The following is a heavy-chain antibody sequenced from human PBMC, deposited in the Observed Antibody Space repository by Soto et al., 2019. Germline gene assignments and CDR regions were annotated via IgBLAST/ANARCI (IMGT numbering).Heavy chain of an antibody. D-gene: IGHD6-19*01. CDR1: GFTFIDYA. J-gene: IGHJ4*02. V-gene: IGHV3-30*18. CDR2: VSHDGRIT. CDR3: AKGGRHWLVTSDFNY. Sequence: VQLVESGGGVVQPGRSLRLSCAASGFTFIDYALHWVRQAPRKGLEWVAVVSHDGRITHYADSVKGRFTISRDLSKNTVSLEMTSLRAEATAVYYWAKGGRHWLVTSDFNYWGQGAMVTVSS.